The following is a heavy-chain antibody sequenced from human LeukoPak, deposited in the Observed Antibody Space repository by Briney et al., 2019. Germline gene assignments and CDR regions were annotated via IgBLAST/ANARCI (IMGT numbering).Heavy chain of an antibody. CDR2: INYSGST. CDR1: GGSVSSTTYF. J-gene: IGHJ6*02. D-gene: IGHD2-21*02. CDR3: ARGLAYCGGDCYSSYGMDV. Sequence: SETLSLTCTVSGGSVSSTTYFWSWIRQPPGKGLEWIASINYSGSTYYNPSLKSRVTISVDTSENQFSLKLSSVTAADTAVYYCARGLAYCGGDCYSSYGMDVWGQGTTVTVSS. V-gene: IGHV4-39*01.